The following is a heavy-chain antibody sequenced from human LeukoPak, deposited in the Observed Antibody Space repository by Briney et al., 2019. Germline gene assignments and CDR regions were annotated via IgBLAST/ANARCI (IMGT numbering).Heavy chain of an antibody. CDR1: GFTFSSYG. V-gene: IGHV3-23*01. J-gene: IGHJ4*02. D-gene: IGHD3-16*01. CDR2: ISGSGGST. Sequence: GGTLRLSCAASGFTFSSYGMSWVRQAPGKGLEWVSAISGSGGSTYYADSVKGRFTISRDNSKNTLYLQMNSLRAEDTAVYYCATRSLITFAVASYYFDYWGQGTLVTVSS. CDR3: ATRSLITFAVASYYFDY.